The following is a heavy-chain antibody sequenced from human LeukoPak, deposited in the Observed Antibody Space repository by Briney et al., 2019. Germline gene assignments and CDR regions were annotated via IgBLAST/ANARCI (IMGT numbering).Heavy chain of an antibody. Sequence: GGSLRLSCAASGFTFSSYGMHWVRQAPGKGLEWVAVISYDGSNKYYADSVKGRFTISRDNSKNTLYLQMNSLRAEDTAVYYCAKTLPYGDPYYFDYWGQGTLVTVSS. CDR2: ISYDGSNK. CDR3: AKTLPYGDPYYFDY. CDR1: GFTFSSYG. D-gene: IGHD4-17*01. J-gene: IGHJ4*02. V-gene: IGHV3-30*18.